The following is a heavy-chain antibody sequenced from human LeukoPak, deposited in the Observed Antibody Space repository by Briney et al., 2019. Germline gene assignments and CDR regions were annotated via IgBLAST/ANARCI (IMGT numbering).Heavy chain of an antibody. D-gene: IGHD3-22*01. V-gene: IGHV4-38-2*01. CDR3: ARHEDPENYSDSGIDY. J-gene: IGHJ4*02. CDR2: IYRSGST. Sequence: TSETLSLTCAVSGYSISSGYYWGWIRQPPGKGLEWIGSIYRSGSTYYNPSLKSRVTISVDTSKNQFSLKLSSVTAADTAVYYCARHEDPENYSDSGIDYWGQGTLVTVSS. CDR1: GYSISSGYY.